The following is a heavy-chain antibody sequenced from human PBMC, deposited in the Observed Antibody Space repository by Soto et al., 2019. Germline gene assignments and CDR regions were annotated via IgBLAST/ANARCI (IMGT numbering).Heavy chain of an antibody. CDR1: GDSVSSNSAA. CDR3: ARVIAAAGTGFGYGMDV. J-gene: IGHJ6*02. CDR2: TYYRSKWYN. V-gene: IGHV6-1*01. D-gene: IGHD6-13*01. Sequence: SQTLSLTCVISGDSVSSNSAAWNWIRQSPSRGLEWLGRTYYRSKWYNDYAVSVKSRITINPDTSKNQFSLQLNSVTPEDTAVYYCARVIAAAGTGFGYGMDVWGQGTTVTVSS.